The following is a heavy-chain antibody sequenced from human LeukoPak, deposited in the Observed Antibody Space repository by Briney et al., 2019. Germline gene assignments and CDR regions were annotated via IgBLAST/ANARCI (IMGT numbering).Heavy chain of an antibody. CDR1: GGSISSYY. CDR2: IYTSGST. D-gene: IGHD1-26*01. V-gene: IGHV4-4*07. J-gene: IGHJ5*02. Sequence: PSETLSLTCTVSGGSISSYYWSWIRQPAGKGLEWIGRIYTSGSTNYNPSLKSRVTMSVDTSKNQFSLKLSSVTAADTAVYYCARGPFVGASTVFFDPWGQGTLVTVSS. CDR3: ARGPFVGASTVFFDP.